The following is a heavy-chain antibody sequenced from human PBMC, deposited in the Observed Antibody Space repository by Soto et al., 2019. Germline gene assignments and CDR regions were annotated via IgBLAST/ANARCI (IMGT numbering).Heavy chain of an antibody. Sequence: SETLSLTCTVSGVSIANFFWSWIRQPPGKGLEWIGYMSQGGTTTYNPSLKGRATISVDTSKNQLSLKLTSVTAADTAMYYCARDRRGITGAANLWGEWFDPWGPETLVIVPS. CDR1: GVSIANFF. V-gene: IGHV4-59*08. CDR3: ARDRRGITGAANLWGEWFDP. J-gene: IGHJ5*02. D-gene: IGHD3-16*01. CDR2: MSQGGTT.